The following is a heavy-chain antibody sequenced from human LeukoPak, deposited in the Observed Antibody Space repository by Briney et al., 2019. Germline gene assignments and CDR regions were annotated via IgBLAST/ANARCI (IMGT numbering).Heavy chain of an antibody. D-gene: IGHD6-6*01. J-gene: IGHJ4*02. CDR1: GYTFTSYD. CDR2: INPNSGGT. CDR3: ARDQGYSSSHGLRYYFDY. Sequence: PRASVKVSCKASGYTFTSYDINWVRQAPGQGLEWMGWINPNSGGTNYAQKFQGRVTMTRDTSISTAYMELSRLRSDDTALYYCARDQGYSSSHGLRYYFDYWGQGTLVTVSS. V-gene: IGHV1-2*02.